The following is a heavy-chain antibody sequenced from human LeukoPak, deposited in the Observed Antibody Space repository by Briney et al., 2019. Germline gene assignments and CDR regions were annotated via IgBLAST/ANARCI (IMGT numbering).Heavy chain of an antibody. CDR3: ARLPGASRPRYYFDY. CDR1: GSSINSGYY. D-gene: IGHD6-6*01. CDR2: ISDRGST. V-gene: IGHV4-38-2*02. J-gene: IGHJ4*02. Sequence: PSETLSLTCIVSGSSINSGYYWGWIRQPPGKGLEWIGTISDRGSTYNNSSLKSRVTISVDTSKNQLSLKLTSMTAADTAVYYCARLPGASRPRYYFDYWGQGTLVTVSS.